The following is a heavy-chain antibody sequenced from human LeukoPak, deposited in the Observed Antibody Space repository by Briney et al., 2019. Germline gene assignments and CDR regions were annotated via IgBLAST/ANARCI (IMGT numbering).Heavy chain of an antibody. CDR3: AKGHSSGYYWGGMDV. V-gene: IGHV3-9*01. CDR1: GFTFDDYA. CDR2: INWNSGSL. D-gene: IGHD3-22*01. J-gene: IGHJ6*02. Sequence: PGGSLGLSCAASGFTFDDYAMHWVRQAPGKGLQWVSSINWNSGSLDYADSVKGRFTVSRDNAKNTLYLQMNSLRVDGTALYYCAKGHSSGYYWGGMDVWGQGTTVTVSS.